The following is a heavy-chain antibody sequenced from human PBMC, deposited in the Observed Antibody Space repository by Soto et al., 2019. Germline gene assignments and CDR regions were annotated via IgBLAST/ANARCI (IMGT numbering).Heavy chain of an antibody. J-gene: IGHJ5*02. CDR1: GYTLTSYG. V-gene: IGHV1-18*01. CDR3: ARGSPFDP. CDR2: ISGYNGNA. Sequence: ASVKVSCKASGYTLTSYGISWVRQAPGQGLEWMGWISGYNGNAHYAQNFQGRVTVIRDTSTSTAYMELRSLRSDDTAVYYCARGSPFDPWGQGTLVTVSS.